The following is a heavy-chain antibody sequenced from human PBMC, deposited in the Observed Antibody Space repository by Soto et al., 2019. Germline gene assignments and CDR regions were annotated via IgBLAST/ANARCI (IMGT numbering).Heavy chain of an antibody. CDR1: GFTFSKYS. CDR2: VSSGGGT. Sequence: PGGSLRLSCAASGFTFSKYSMSWGRQAPGKGLEWVSVVSSGGGTHYADSVKGRFTVSRDNSKNTLSLQMNSLRADDTAVYYCAKRRGAGGHFDYWGQGALVTVSS. CDR3: AKRRGAGGHFDY. D-gene: IGHD2-15*01. V-gene: IGHV3-23*01. J-gene: IGHJ4*02.